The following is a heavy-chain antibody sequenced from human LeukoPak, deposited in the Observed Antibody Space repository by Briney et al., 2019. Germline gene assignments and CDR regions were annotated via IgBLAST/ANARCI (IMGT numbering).Heavy chain of an antibody. CDR1: GFTFSSYG. CDR3: AKATNIVVVPAAMGR. CDR2: ISYDGSNK. Sequence: GRSLRLSCAASGFTFSSYGMHWVRQAPGKGLEWVAVISYDGSNKYYADSVKGRFTISRDNSKNTLYLQMNSLRAEDTAVYYCAKATNIVVVPAAMGRWGQGTLVTVSS. V-gene: IGHV3-30*18. D-gene: IGHD2-2*01. J-gene: IGHJ4*02.